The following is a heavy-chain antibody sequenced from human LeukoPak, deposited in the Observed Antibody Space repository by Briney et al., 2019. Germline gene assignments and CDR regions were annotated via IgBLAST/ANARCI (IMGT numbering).Heavy chain of an antibody. CDR3: ARGVAVAGRYGMDV. Sequence: ASVKVSCKASGYTFTTYYMHWVRQAPGQGLEWMGWMNPNSVNTGYAQKFQGRVTMTRNTSISTVYMELSSLRSEDTAVYYCARGVAVAGRYGMDVWGQGTTVTVSS. J-gene: IGHJ6*02. CDR1: GYTFTTYY. V-gene: IGHV1-8*02. D-gene: IGHD6-19*01. CDR2: MNPNSVNT.